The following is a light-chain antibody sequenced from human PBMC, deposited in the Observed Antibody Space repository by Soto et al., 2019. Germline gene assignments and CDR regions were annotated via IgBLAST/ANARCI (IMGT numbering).Light chain of an antibody. Sequence: QSVLTQPASVSGSPGQSITISCTGTSSDVGSYNLVSWYQQHPGKAPKLMIYEVSKRPSGVSNRFSGSKSGNTASLTISGLQAEDGADYYCCSYRVFGTGTKVTVL. CDR3: CSYRV. J-gene: IGLJ1*01. CDR2: EVS. CDR1: SSDVGSYNL. V-gene: IGLV2-23*02.